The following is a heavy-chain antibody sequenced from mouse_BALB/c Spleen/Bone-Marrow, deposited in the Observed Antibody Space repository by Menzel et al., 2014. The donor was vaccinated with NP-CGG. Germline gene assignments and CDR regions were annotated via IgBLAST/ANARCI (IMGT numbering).Heavy chain of an antibody. CDR1: GFSLTDYG. CDR3: ARASYYYGSGYDY. D-gene: IGHD1-1*01. V-gene: IGHV2-9*02. Sequence: QVQLKDSGPGLVAPSQSLSITCTVSGFSLTDYGVHWVRQPPGKGLEWLGIIGIGGSTNYNSALMSRLSIDKDNSKSQVLLKMNSLQTDDTAMYYCARASYYYGSGYDYWGQGTTLTVSS. CDR2: IGIGGST. J-gene: IGHJ2*01.